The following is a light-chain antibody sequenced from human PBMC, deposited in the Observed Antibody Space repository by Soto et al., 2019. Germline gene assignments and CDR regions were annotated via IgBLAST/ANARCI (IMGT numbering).Light chain of an antibody. Sequence: QSVLTQTPSASGTPGQRVTISCSGSSSNIGSNTVNWYQQLPSTAPKLLIYYNNQRPSGVPDRLSGSKSGTSASLAISGVQSEDEADYYCATWDDTLNVWMFGGGTKVTVL. CDR2: YNN. V-gene: IGLV1-44*01. J-gene: IGLJ3*02. CDR1: SSNIGSNT. CDR3: ATWDDTLNVWM.